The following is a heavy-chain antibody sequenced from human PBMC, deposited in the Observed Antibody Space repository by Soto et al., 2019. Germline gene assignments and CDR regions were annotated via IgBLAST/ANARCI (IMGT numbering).Heavy chain of an antibody. CDR1: GFTFSSYA. J-gene: IGHJ6*03. D-gene: IGHD6-19*01. V-gene: IGHV3-23*01. CDR3: AKIAVAGTGYYYYYMDV. Sequence: EVQLLESGGGLVQPGGSLRLSCAASGFTFSSYAMSWVRQAPGKGLEWVSAISGSGGSTYYADSVKGRFTIYRDNSKNTLYLQINSLRAEDTAVYYCAKIAVAGTGYYYYYMDVWGKGTTVTVSS. CDR2: ISGSGGST.